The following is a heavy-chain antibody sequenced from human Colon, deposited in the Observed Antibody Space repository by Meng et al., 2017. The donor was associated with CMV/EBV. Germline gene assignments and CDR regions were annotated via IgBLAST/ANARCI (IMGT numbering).Heavy chain of an antibody. Sequence: ASVKVSCKASGYTFTDYYIHWVRQAPGQGLEWMGWIDPESGGTKYPQAFQGRVTMSSDTSMTTAYLDISGLRSDDTAIYYCARSEFWNSFYKHIDFDSWGQGTLVTVSS. J-gene: IGHJ4*02. CDR1: GYTFTDYY. CDR3: ARSEFWNSFYKHIDFDS. V-gene: IGHV1-2*02. CDR2: IDPESGGT. D-gene: IGHD3/OR15-3a*01.